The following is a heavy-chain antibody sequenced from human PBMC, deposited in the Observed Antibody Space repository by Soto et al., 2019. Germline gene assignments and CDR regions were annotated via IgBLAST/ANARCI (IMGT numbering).Heavy chain of an antibody. CDR2: IYPGDSDT. D-gene: IGHD3-22*01. Sequence: PGESLKISCKGSGYSFTSHWIGWVRQMPGKGLEWMGIIYPGDSDTRYSPSFQGQVTISADKSISTAYLQWSSLKASDTAMYYCARRGYYYDSSGYYWDYFDYWGQGTLVTVSS. V-gene: IGHV5-51*01. J-gene: IGHJ4*02. CDR3: ARRGYYYDSSGYYWDYFDY. CDR1: GYSFTSHW.